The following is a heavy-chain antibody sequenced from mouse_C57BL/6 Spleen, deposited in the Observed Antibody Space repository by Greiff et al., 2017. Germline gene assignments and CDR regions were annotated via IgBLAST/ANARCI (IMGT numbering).Heavy chain of an antibody. D-gene: IGHD2-5*01. V-gene: IGHV1-39*01. CDR3: AREAYYSNYDYAMDY. CDR1: GYSFTDYN. J-gene: IGHJ4*01. Sequence: EVKLMESGPELVKPGASVKISCKASGYSFTDYNMNWVKQSNGKSLEWIGVINPNYGTTSYNQKFKGKATLTVDQSSSTAYMQLNSLTSEDSAVYYCAREAYYSNYDYAMDYWGQGTSVTVSS. CDR2: INPNYGTT.